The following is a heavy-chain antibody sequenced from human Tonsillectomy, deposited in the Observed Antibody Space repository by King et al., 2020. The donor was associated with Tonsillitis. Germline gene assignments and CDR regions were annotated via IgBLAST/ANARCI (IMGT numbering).Heavy chain of an antibody. CDR1: GGSISSNNW. CDR2: IYHSGTT. Sequence: VQLQESGPGLGKPSGTLSLTCAVSGGSISSNNWWSWVRQPPGKGLEWIGEIYHSGTTNSNPSLKSRVHISVDNSKNQFSLKLSSVTAADTAVYYCARGQGSGAYDYYYYYMDVWGKGTTVTVSS. V-gene: IGHV4-4*02. D-gene: IGHD5-12*01. J-gene: IGHJ6*03. CDR3: ARGQGSGAYDYYYYYMDV.